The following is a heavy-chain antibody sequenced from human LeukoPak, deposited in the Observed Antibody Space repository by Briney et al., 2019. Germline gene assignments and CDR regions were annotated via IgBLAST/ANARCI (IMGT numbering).Heavy chain of an antibody. CDR3: ARDTDLNDYNY. D-gene: IGHD1-1*01. V-gene: IGHV1-2*02. Sequence: ASVKVPCKASGYTFTGYYLHWVRQAPGQGLEWMGWINPSSGATKYAQNFQGRVTMTRDTSITTAYMELSRLRSDDTAVYYCARDTDLNDYNYWGQGTLVTVSS. CDR2: INPSSGAT. J-gene: IGHJ4*02. CDR1: GYTFTGYY.